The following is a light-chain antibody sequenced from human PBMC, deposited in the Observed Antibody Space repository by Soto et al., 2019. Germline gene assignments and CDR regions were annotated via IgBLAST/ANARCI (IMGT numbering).Light chain of an antibody. CDR2: EVS. CDR3: SSYTTSGTPV. V-gene: IGLV2-14*01. Sequence: QSALTQPASVSGSPGQSITISCTGTSSDVGGYNYLSWYQQHPGKAPRVMIYEVSNRPSGVSNRFSGSKSGNTASLTISGPQAEDEADYCCSSYTTSGTPVFGGGTKVTVL. CDR1: SSDVGGYNY. J-gene: IGLJ3*02.